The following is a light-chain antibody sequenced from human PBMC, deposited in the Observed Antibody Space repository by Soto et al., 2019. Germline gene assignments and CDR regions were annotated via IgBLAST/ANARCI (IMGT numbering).Light chain of an antibody. CDR2: KDS. Sequence: SYELTQPPSVSVSPGQTARITCSGDALPKQYAYWYQQKPGQAPVLVIYKDSERPSGIPERFSGPSSGTTVTLTISGVQAEDEADYYCQSADSSGTYYVFGTGTKLTVL. V-gene: IGLV3-25*03. J-gene: IGLJ1*01. CDR3: QSADSSGTYYV. CDR1: ALPKQY.